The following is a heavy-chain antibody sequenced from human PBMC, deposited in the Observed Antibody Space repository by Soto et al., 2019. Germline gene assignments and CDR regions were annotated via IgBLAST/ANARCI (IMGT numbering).Heavy chain of an antibody. Sequence: LSLTCTVSGGSISSYYWSWIRQPPGKGLEWIGYIHYSGSTNYNPSLKSRVTISVDTSKNQFSLKLSSVTAADTAVYYCARDRGPHSNYYGMDVWGQGTTVTVSS. D-gene: IGHD3-3*02. J-gene: IGHJ6*02. V-gene: IGHV4-59*01. CDR1: GGSISSYY. CDR2: IHYSGST. CDR3: ARDRGPHSNYYGMDV.